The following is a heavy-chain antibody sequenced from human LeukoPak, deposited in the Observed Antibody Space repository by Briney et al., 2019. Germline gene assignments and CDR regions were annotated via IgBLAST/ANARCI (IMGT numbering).Heavy chain of an antibody. V-gene: IGHV1-69*13. CDR1: GGTFSSYA. J-gene: IGHJ4*02. CDR3: ARGPLRFLEWFFH. D-gene: IGHD3-3*01. CDR2: IIPIFGTA. Sequence: SVKVSCKASGGTFSSYAISWVRQAPRQGLEWMGGIIPIFGTANYAQKFQGRVTITADEPTSTAYMELSSLRSEDTAVYYCARGPLRFLEWFFHWGQGTLVTVSS.